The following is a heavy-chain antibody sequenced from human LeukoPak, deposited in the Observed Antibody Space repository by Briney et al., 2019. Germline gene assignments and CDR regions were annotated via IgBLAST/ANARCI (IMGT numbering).Heavy chain of an antibody. CDR1: GFTFDDFA. D-gene: IGHD3-10*01. CDR3: AKDIFTLLRGAFDI. CDR2: VSWNSDSI. J-gene: IGHJ3*02. V-gene: IGHV3-9*01. Sequence: PGRSLGLSCAASGFTFDDFAMHWVRQAPGKGLEWVSGVSWNSDSIGYADSVKGRFTISRDNAKNSLYLQMNSLRAEDTAFYYCAKDIFTLLRGAFDIWGQGTMVTVSS.